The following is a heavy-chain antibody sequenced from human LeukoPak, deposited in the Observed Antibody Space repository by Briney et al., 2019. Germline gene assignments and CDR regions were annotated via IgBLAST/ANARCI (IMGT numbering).Heavy chain of an antibody. CDR1: GYTFTAYH. Sequence: ASVKVSCKASGYTFTAYHIRWVRQAPGQGLEWMGWINPNSGGTNFAQRFQGRVTMTRDTSISTAYMELSRLTSDDTAVYYCAKERYSNGYYTSAYWGQGTLVTVSS. V-gene: IGHV1-2*02. CDR2: INPNSGGT. CDR3: AKERYSNGYYTSAY. D-gene: IGHD6-19*01. J-gene: IGHJ4*02.